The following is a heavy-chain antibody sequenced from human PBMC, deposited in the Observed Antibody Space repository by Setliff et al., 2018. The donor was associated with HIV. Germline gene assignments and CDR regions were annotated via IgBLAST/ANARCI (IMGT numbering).Heavy chain of an antibody. CDR1: TESLTRYD. CDR3: ARLTTTYHYDSSAYYHPV. CDR2: IDDSGSI. D-gene: IGHD3-22*01. Sequence: LSLTCAVYTESLTRYDWAWIRQSPEKGLEWIGEIDDSGSIIYNPSLQSRVTMSVDTSKNQFSLKVRSLTAADTAVFYCARLTTTYHYDSSAYYHPVWGQGTLVTVSS. V-gene: IGHV4-34*01. J-gene: IGHJ4*02.